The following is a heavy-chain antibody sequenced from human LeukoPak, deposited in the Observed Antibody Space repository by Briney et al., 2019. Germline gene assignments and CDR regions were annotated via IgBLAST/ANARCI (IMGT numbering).Heavy chain of an antibody. D-gene: IGHD6-6*01. CDR2: INPSGGST. V-gene: IGHV1-46*01. Sequence: ASVKVSCKASGYTFTSYYMHWVRQAPGQGLEWMGIINPSGGSTSYAQKFQGTVTMTRDTSTSTAYMELSGLRSEDTAVYYCARERPTIAARSSNWFDPWGQGTLVTVSS. CDR1: GYTFTSYY. CDR3: ARERPTIAARSSNWFDP. J-gene: IGHJ5*02.